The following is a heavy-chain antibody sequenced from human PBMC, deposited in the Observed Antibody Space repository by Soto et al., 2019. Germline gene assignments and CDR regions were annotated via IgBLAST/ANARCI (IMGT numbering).Heavy chain of an antibody. V-gene: IGHV3-21*01. CDR3: ARTPGFLGYCSSTSCPYGMDV. CDR1: GFTFSSYD. D-gene: IGHD2-2*01. J-gene: IGHJ6*02. CDR2: ISSSSSYI. Sequence: EVQLVESGGDLVQPGGSLRLSCAASGFTFSSYDMHWVRQAAGKGLEWVSPISSSSSYIYYADSVKGRFTISRDNAKNSLYLQMNSLRAEDTAVYYCARTPGFLGYCSSTSCPYGMDVWGQGTTVTVSS.